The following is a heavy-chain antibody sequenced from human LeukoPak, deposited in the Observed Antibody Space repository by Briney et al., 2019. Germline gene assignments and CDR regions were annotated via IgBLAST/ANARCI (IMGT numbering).Heavy chain of an antibody. CDR1: GGTFSSYA. CDR2: IIPIFGTA. D-gene: IGHD6-6*01. CDR3: ACRLAARPGGDAFDI. J-gene: IGHJ3*02. V-gene: IGHV1-69*01. Sequence: SVKVSCKASGGTFSSYAISWVRPAPGQGLEWMGGIIPIFGTANYAQKFQGRVTITADESTSTAYMELSSPRSEDTAVYYCACRLAARPGGDAFDIWGQGTMVTVSS.